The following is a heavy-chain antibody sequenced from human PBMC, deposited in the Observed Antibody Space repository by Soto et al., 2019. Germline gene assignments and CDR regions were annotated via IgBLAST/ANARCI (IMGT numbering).Heavy chain of an antibody. J-gene: IGHJ4*02. CDR2: IYYSGTT. D-gene: IGHD3-10*01. CDR1: GGSIGTYY. V-gene: IGHV4-59*01. Sequence: SETLSLTCTVSGGSIGTYYWSWIRQPPGKGLEWIGNIYYSGTTSYNPSLKSRVTISVDTSKNQFSLKLNSVTAADTAVYYCARESYYGSGATVVGYWGLGTLVTVSS. CDR3: ARESYYGSGATVVGY.